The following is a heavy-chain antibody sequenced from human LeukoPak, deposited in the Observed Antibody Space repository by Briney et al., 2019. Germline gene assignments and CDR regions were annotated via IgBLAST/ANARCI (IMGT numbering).Heavy chain of an antibody. CDR1: GFTFSSYS. CDR2: ISSSSSYI. CDR3: ARDRDSSSWYLFDP. Sequence: GGSLRLSCAASGFTFSSYSMNWVRQAPGKGLEWVSSISSSSSYIYYADSVKGRFTISRDNAKNSLYLQMNSLRAEDTAVYYCARDRDSSSWYLFDPWGQGTLVTVSS. D-gene: IGHD6-13*01. J-gene: IGHJ5*02. V-gene: IGHV3-21*01.